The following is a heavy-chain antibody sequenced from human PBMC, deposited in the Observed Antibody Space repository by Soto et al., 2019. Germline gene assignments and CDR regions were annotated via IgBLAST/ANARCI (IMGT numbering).Heavy chain of an antibody. CDR3: ARGGNDACDS. V-gene: IGHV4-34*01. J-gene: IGHJ3*02. Sequence: SETLSLTCAVYGGSFSGYYWSWIRQPPGKGLEWIGEINHSGSTNYNPSLKSRVTISVDTSKNQFSLKLSSVTAADTAVYYCARGGNDACDSWGQGTMVTVSS. CDR2: INHSGST. D-gene: IGHD3-10*01. CDR1: GGSFSGYY.